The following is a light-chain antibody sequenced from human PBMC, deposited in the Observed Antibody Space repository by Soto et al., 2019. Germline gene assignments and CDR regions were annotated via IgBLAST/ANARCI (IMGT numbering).Light chain of an antibody. Sequence: DIQITQSPPSLSSYLLDIVTITCRASQSISSYLNWYQQKPGKAPKLLIYAASSLQSGVPSRFSGSGSGTDFTLTISSLQPEDFATYYCQQSYSTPYTFGQGTRLEIK. CDR3: QQSYSTPYT. CDR1: QSISSY. V-gene: IGKV1-39*01. CDR2: AAS. J-gene: IGKJ5*01.